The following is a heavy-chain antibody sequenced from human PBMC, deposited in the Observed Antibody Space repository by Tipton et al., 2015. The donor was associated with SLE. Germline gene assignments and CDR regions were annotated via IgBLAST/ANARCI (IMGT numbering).Heavy chain of an antibody. CDR2: IKVDGSES. CDR3: ARDGILGGTFHY. CDR1: GFTFSSFW. J-gene: IGHJ4*02. Sequence: SLRLSCVASGFTFSSFWMSWVRQAPGKGPEWVASIKVDGSESHYVDSVKGRFTISRDNAKNSLFLQMNSLRGEDTALYYCARDGILGGTFHYWGQGTLVTVSS. D-gene: IGHD3-16*01. V-gene: IGHV3-7*01.